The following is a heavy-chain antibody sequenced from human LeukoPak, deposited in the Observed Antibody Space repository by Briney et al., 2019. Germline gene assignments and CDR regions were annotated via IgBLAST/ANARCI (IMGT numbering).Heavy chain of an antibody. CDR3: VRDGGFPGTTGTFEI. Sequence: PGGKLRRYCAGSGFSFRSYEMKWVRQAAEKGREGVSYISSTGSTKYYADSVKGRFTISRDNDMDSVYLQMNSLRVEDTGVYYCVRDGGFPGTTGTFEIWGQGTMVSVSS. V-gene: IGHV3-48*03. CDR1: GFSFRSYE. J-gene: IGHJ3*02. CDR2: ISSTGSTK. D-gene: IGHD1-7*01.